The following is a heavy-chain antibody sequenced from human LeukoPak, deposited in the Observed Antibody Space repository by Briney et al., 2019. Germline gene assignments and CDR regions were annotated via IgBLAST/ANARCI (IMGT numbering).Heavy chain of an antibody. V-gene: IGHV1-8*01. CDR2: MNPNSGNT. D-gene: IGHD1-1*01. Sequence: ASVTVSCKASGYTFTSYDINWVRQATGQGLEWMGWMNPNSGNTGYAQKFQGRVTMTRYTSISTAYMELSSLRSEDTAVYYCARAMGRTGTTFWFDPWGQGTLVTVSS. CDR1: GYTFTSYD. J-gene: IGHJ5*02. CDR3: ARAMGRTGTTFWFDP.